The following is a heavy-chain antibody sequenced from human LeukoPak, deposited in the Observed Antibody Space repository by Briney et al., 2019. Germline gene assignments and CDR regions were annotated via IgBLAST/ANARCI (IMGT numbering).Heavy chain of an antibody. CDR1: GGSISSYY. J-gene: IGHJ6*02. Sequence: PSETLSLPCTVSGGSISSYYWSWIRQPPGKGLEWIGYIYYSGSTNYNPSLKSRVTISVDKSKNQFSLKLSSVTAADTAVYYCARDNWNYGSSMDVWGQGTTVIVSS. V-gene: IGHV4-59*01. CDR3: ARDNWNYGSSMDV. CDR2: IYYSGST. D-gene: IGHD1-7*01.